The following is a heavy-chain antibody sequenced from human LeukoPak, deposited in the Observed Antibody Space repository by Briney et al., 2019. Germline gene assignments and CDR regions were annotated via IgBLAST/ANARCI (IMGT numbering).Heavy chain of an antibody. CDR3: SRESGPYSPFGH. CDR2: ISLSGYT. V-gene: IGHV4-4*02. J-gene: IGHJ4*02. Sequence: NPSETLSLTCGVSGCSITTTNYWSWVRQSPGRGLGGIGEISLSGYTGFTPSVRGRVTMSRDESKNHLSLTLTSVTAADTAIYYCSRESGPYSPFGHWGQGILVTVTT. D-gene: IGHD1-26*01. CDR1: GCSITTTNY.